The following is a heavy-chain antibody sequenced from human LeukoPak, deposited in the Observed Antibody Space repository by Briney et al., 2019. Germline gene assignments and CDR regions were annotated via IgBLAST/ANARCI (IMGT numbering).Heavy chain of an antibody. Sequence: SETLSLTCTVSGGSISSGGYYWSWIRQHPGKGLEWIGEINHSGSTNYNPSLKSRVTISVDTSKNQFSLKLSSVTAADTAVYYCARDPSIAARSYGMDVWGQGTTVTVSS. D-gene: IGHD6-6*01. CDR3: ARDPSIAARSYGMDV. CDR2: INHSGST. CDR1: GGSISSGGYY. V-gene: IGHV4-31*03. J-gene: IGHJ6*02.